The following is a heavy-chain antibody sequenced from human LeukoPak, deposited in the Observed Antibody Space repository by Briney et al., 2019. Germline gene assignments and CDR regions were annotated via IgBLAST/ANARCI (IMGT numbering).Heavy chain of an antibody. CDR3: AREAAADAFDI. D-gene: IGHD6-13*01. Sequence: GGSLRLSCAACGFTFSSYDMHWVRQATGKGLEWVSAIGTAGDTYYPGSVKGQFTISRENAKNSLYLQMNSLRAGDTAVYYCAREAAADAFDIWGQGTMVTVSS. CDR2: IGTAGDT. J-gene: IGHJ3*02. CDR1: GFTFSSYD. V-gene: IGHV3-13*03.